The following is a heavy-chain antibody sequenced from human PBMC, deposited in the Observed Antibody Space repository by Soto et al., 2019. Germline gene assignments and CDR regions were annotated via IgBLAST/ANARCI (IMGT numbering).Heavy chain of an antibody. D-gene: IGHD6-19*01. CDR3: ARDRGSGGWYDAFDI. J-gene: IGHJ3*02. CDR2: ISYDGRNK. Sequence: QVQLVESGGGVVQPGRSLRLSCAASGFTFSSYGMHWVRQAPGKGLEWVAVISYDGRNKYYADSVKGRFTISRDNSKNTLNLQMNSLRAEDTAVYYCARDRGSGGWYDAFDIWGQGTMVTVSS. CDR1: GFTFSSYG. V-gene: IGHV3-30*03.